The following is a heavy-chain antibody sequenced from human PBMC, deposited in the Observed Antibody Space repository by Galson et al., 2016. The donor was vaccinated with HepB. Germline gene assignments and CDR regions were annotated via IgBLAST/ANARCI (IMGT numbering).Heavy chain of an antibody. CDR2: ISFDGTDT. CDR1: GFSFTKYW. CDR3: VRDDPTVWELFDY. J-gene: IGHJ4*02. D-gene: IGHD1-26*01. V-gene: IGHV3-74*01. Sequence: SLRLSCATSGFSFTKYWMHWVRQAPGKGLVWVSRISFDGTDTNYADSVKGRFATSRDNAKNTLYLHMNSLRPEDTAVYYCVRDDPTVWELFDYWGQGTLVTVSS.